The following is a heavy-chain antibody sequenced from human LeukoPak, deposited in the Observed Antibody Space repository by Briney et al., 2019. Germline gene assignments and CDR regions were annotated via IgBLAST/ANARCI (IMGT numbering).Heavy chain of an antibody. Sequence: GGSLRLSCAASEFAFSTYNMNWVRQAPGKGLEWVSYISTGSSTTYYADSVKGRFTISRDNVENSLYLQMNSLRDEDTAVYYCARDEDYYDSSGYFDYWGQGTLVTVSS. CDR2: ISTGSSTT. CDR3: ARDEDYYDSSGYFDY. J-gene: IGHJ4*02. D-gene: IGHD3-22*01. V-gene: IGHV3-48*02. CDR1: EFAFSTYN.